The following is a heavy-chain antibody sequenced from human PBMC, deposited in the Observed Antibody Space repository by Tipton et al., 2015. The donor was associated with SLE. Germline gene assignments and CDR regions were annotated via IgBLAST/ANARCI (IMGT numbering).Heavy chain of an antibody. CDR2: IWYDGSNK. Sequence: SLRLSCAASGFTFSRYGMHWVRQAPGKGLEWVAVIWYDGSNKYYADSVKGRFTISRDNSKNTLYLQMNSLRAEDTAVYYCAKRGAAAMNYYYYMDVWGKGTTVTVSS. D-gene: IGHD6-13*01. CDR1: GFTFSRYG. J-gene: IGHJ6*03. CDR3: AKRGAAAMNYYYYMDV. V-gene: IGHV3-33*06.